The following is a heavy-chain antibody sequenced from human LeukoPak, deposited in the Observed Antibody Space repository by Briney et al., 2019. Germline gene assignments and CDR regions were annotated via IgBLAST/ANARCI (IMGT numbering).Heavy chain of an antibody. CDR2: ISGSGDST. Sequence: PGGSLRLSCAASGFTFSSYAMGWVRQAPGKGLEWVSAISGSGDSTYYADSVKGRFTISRDNSKNTLYLQMSSLSAEDTAVYYCAKGPRYNILTGYYKSHFFDYWGQGTLVTVSS. CDR3: AKGPRYNILTGYYKSHFFDY. J-gene: IGHJ4*02. D-gene: IGHD3-9*01. V-gene: IGHV3-23*01. CDR1: GFTFSSYA.